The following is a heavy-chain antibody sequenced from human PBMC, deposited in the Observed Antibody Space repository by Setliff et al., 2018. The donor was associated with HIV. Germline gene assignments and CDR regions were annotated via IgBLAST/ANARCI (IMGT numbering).Heavy chain of an antibody. CDR2: VHSTGTT. CDR3: ARDQKGYSYGYFDS. Sequence: PSETLSLTCTVSGGSFSTYYWSWIRQPAGEGLEYIGRVHSTGTTIYNPSLKSRVTMSVDTSKNQLSLKLRSVTAADTAVYYCARDQKGYSYGYFDSWGQGTLVTVSS. J-gene: IGHJ4*02. V-gene: IGHV4-4*07. CDR1: GGSFSTYY. D-gene: IGHD5-18*01.